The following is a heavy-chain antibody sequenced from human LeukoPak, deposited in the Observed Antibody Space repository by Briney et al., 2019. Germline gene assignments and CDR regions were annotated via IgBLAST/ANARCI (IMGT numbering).Heavy chain of an antibody. D-gene: IGHD4-17*01. CDR1: GFTVSSNY. Sequence: GGSLRLSCAASGFTVSSNYMSWVRQAPGKGLEWVSSIIVSGCRTYYADSVKGRFTISRDNSKNTLYLQMNSLRAEDTALYYCSKDPNGDYIGAFDMWGPGTLVTVSS. CDR3: SKDPNGDYIGAFDM. V-gene: IGHV3-23*01. J-gene: IGHJ3*02. CDR2: IIVSGCRT.